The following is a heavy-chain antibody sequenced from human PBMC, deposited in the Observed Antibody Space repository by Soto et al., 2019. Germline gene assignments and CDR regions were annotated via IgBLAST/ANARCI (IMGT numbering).Heavy chain of an antibody. V-gene: IGHV1-18*01. CDR3: ARDTAWGYDSSGYYPFLDAFDI. CDR2: ISAYNGNT. J-gene: IGHJ3*02. CDR1: GYTFTSYG. Sequence: ASVKVSCKASGYTFTSYGISWVRQAPGQGLEWMGWISAYNGNTNYAQKLQGRVTMTTDTSTSTAYMELRSLRSDDTAVYYCARDTAWGYDSSGYYPFLDAFDISGQGTMVTVSS. D-gene: IGHD3-22*01.